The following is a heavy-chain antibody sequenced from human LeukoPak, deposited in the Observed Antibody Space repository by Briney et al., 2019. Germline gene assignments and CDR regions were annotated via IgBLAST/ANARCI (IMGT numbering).Heavy chain of an antibody. Sequence: SETLSLTCTVSGGSISSGFYYWGWIRQPPGKGLEWIGSILSTGSTYYSPSLKSRVTISVDTSKNQFSLKLTSVTAADTAVYYCARGVGSGYTDDWGQGTLVTVSS. CDR1: GGSISSGFYY. CDR3: ARGVGSGYTDD. D-gene: IGHD3-22*01. CDR2: ILSTGST. V-gene: IGHV4-39*07. J-gene: IGHJ4*02.